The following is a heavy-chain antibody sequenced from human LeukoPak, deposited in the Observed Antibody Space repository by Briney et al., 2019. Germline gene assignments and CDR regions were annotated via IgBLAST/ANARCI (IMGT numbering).Heavy chain of an antibody. J-gene: IGHJ6*02. Sequence: KPSETLSLTCTVSGGSISSYYWSWIRQPPGKGLEWIGYIYYSGSTNYNPSLKSRVTISVDTSKNQFSLKLSSVTAADTAVYYCTRHPPVPAFENGLDVWGQGTTVTVSS. V-gene: IGHV4-59*01. CDR1: GGSISSYY. CDR2: IYYSGST. CDR3: TRHPPVPAFENGLDV. D-gene: IGHD2-2*01.